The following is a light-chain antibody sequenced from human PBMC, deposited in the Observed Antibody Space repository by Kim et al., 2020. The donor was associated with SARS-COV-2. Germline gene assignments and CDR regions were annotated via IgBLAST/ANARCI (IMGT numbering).Light chain of an antibody. Sequence: DIQLTQSPSTLSASVGDRVTMTCRASQTINSWLAWYQQKPGKAPKLLIYTASTLQNGVPSRFSGSKSGTEFTLTISSMQPDYYATYYCQQYNGYPLTFGGGTKVGIK. CDR2: TAS. CDR3: QQYNGYPLT. CDR1: QTINSW. V-gene: IGKV1-5*03. J-gene: IGKJ4*01.